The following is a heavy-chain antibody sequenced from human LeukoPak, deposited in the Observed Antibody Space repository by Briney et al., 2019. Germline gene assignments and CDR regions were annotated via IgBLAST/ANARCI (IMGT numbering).Heavy chain of an antibody. CDR3: ARGRLAAAGDYFDY. CDR1: GGSFSGYY. V-gene: IGHV4-34*01. CDR2: INHSGST. Sequence: SETLSLTCAVYGGSFSGYYWSWIRQPPGKGLEWTGEINHSGSTNYNPSLKSRVTISVDTSKNQFSLKLSSVTAADTAVYYCARGRLAAAGDYFDYWGQGTLVTVSS. J-gene: IGHJ4*02. D-gene: IGHD6-13*01.